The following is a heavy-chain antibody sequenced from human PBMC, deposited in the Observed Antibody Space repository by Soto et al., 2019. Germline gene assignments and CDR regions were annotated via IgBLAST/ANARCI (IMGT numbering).Heavy chain of an antibody. V-gene: IGHV2-5*02. J-gene: IGHJ3*02. D-gene: IGHD2-15*01. Sequence: ITLKESGPTLVRSTQTLTLTCTFTGFSLRTSGVGVGWIRQPPGKALEWLALIYWDDDKRYSPSLKSRFTITEDTSRNQVVLAMTNMDPVDTATYYCVQATEAGSFAFDIWGQGAMVTVSS. CDR2: IYWDDDK. CDR1: GFSLRTSGVG. CDR3: VQATEAGSFAFDI.